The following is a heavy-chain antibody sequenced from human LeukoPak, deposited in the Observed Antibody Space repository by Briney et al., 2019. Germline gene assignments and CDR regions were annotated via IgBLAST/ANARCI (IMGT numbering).Heavy chain of an antibody. CDR3: ARAMKDYVCFDY. V-gene: IGHV4-30-2*01. J-gene: IGHJ4*02. Sequence: SETLSLTCTVSGGSISSGGYYWSWIRQPPGKGLEWIGYIYHSGSTYYNPSLKSRVTISVDRSKSQFSLKLSSVTAADTAVYYCARAMKDYVCFDYWGQGTLVTVSS. CDR1: GGSISSGGYY. D-gene: IGHD3-16*01. CDR2: IYHSGST.